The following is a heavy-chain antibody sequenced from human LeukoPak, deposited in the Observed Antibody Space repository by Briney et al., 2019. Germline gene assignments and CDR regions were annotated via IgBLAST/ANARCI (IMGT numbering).Heavy chain of an antibody. CDR3: ARYISGLGD. Sequence: SQTLSLTCAISGASVASNSAAWNGIRQSPSRGLEWLGRTYYRSKWYNDYAVSVKGRITISADTSKNQFSLQLNSVTPEDTDVYYCARYISGLGDWGQGTLVTVSS. V-gene: IGHV6-1*01. CDR1: GASVASNSAA. D-gene: IGHD3-16*01. CDR2: TYYRSKWYN. J-gene: IGHJ4*02.